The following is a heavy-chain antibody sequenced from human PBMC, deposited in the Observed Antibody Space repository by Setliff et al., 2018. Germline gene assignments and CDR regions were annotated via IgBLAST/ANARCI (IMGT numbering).Heavy chain of an antibody. CDR3: ARDPNGDYVGAFDP. Sequence: PGGSLRLSCAASGFTFSSLWMARVRQAPGKGLEWVANINQGGGEQFYVDSVKGRFTISRDNSRNSLYLQMNSLRVEDTASYYCARDPNGDYVGAFDPWGQGILVTVSS. V-gene: IGHV3-7*03. J-gene: IGHJ5*02. CDR2: INQGGGEQ. CDR1: GFTFSSLW. D-gene: IGHD4-17*01.